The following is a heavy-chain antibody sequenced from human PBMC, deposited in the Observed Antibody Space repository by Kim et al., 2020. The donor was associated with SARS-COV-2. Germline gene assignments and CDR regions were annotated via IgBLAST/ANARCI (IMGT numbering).Heavy chain of an antibody. CDR3: ARGGRQLVPAAFDY. D-gene: IGHD6-6*01. CDR1: GGSFSGYY. J-gene: IGHJ4*02. V-gene: IGHV4-34*01. CDR2: INHSGST. Sequence: ETLSLTRAVYGGSFSGYYWSWIRQPPGKGLEWIGEINHSGSTNYNPSLKSRVTISVDTSKNQFSLKLSSVTAADTAVYYCARGGRQLVPAAFDYWGQGT.